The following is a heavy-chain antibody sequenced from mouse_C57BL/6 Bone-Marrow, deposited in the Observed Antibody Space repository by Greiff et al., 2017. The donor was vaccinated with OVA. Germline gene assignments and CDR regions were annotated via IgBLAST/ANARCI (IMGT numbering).Heavy chain of an antibody. J-gene: IGHJ2*01. CDR3: ARRGDLLNCYDY. Sequence: VQLQESGAELARPGASVKLSCKASGYTFTSYGISWVKQRTGQGLEWIGEIYPRSGNTYYNEKFKGKATLTADKSSSTAYMELRSLTSEDSAVYFCARRGDLLNCYDYWGQGTTLTVSS. D-gene: IGHD2-10*01. V-gene: IGHV1-81*01. CDR1: GYTFTSYG. CDR2: IYPRSGNT.